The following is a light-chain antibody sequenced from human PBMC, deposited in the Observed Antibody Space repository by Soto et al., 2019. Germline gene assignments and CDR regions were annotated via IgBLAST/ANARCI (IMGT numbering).Light chain of an antibody. CDR2: GAS. CDR1: QSVSSN. J-gene: IGKJ4*01. Sequence: VVLTQSPATLSLSPGERATLSCRASQSVSSNLAWYQQKPGQAPRLLIYGASTRATGIPARFSGSGSGTEFTLTISSLEPEDFAVYYCQQFSSYTLTFGGGTKLDIK. V-gene: IGKV3-15*01. CDR3: QQFSSYTLT.